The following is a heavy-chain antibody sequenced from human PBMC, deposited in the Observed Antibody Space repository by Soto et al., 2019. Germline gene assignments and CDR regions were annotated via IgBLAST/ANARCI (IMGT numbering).Heavy chain of an antibody. CDR1: GYTFTSYA. CDR3: ARDSYGSGSPSY. J-gene: IGHJ4*02. Sequence: ASVTVSCQASGYTFTSYAMHLVRQAPGQRLEWMGWINAGNGNTKYSQKFQGRVTITRDTSASTAYMELSSLRSEDTAVYYCARDSYGSGSPSYWGQGTLVTVSS. D-gene: IGHD3-10*01. CDR2: INAGNGNT. V-gene: IGHV1-3*01.